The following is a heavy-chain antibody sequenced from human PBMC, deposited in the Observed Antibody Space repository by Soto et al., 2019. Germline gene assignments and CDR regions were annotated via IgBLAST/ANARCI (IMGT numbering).Heavy chain of an antibody. D-gene: IGHD6-19*01. Sequence: QVQLQESGPGLVKPSETLSLTCTVSGGSISSYYWSWIRQPPGKGLEWIGYIYYSGSTNYNPSLKSRVTISVDTSKNQFSLKLSSVTAADTAVYYCVRERGGYSSEIDYWGQGTLVTVSS. V-gene: IGHV4-59*01. CDR3: VRERGGYSSEIDY. J-gene: IGHJ4*02. CDR2: IYYSGST. CDR1: GGSISSYY.